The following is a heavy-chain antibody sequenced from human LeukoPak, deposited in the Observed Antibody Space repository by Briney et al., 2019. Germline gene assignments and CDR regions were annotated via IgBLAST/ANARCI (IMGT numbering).Heavy chain of an antibody. CDR1: GGSISSNNW. D-gene: IGHD3-10*01. CDR3: ARAGDYYSSGSYLGY. J-gene: IGHJ4*02. Sequence: SETLSLTCAVSGGSISSNNWWIWVRQSPEKGLEWIGEIYHYGSTNYNPSLKSRVTISMDKSKNQLSLKLNFVTAADTAVYYCARAGDYYSSGSYLGYWGQGTLVTVSS. V-gene: IGHV4-4*02. CDR2: IYHYGST.